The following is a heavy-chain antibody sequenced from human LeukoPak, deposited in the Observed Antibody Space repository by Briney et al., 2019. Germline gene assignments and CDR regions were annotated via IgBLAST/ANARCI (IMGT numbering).Heavy chain of an antibody. CDR2: IRYDGSNK. J-gene: IGHJ4*02. D-gene: IGHD5-18*01. CDR3: AKERHTYSYHGPYFDY. V-gene: IGHV3-30*02. Sequence: GGSLRLSCAASGFTFSSYGMHWVRQAPGKGLEWVAFIRYDGSNKYYADSVKGRFTISRDNSKNTLYLQMNSLRAEDTAVYYCAKERHTYSYHGPYFDYWGQGTLVTVSS. CDR1: GFTFSSYG.